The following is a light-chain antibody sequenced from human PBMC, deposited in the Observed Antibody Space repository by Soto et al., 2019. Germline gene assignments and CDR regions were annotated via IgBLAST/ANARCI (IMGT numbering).Light chain of an antibody. CDR1: SSDVGSYNL. V-gene: IGLV2-23*01. Sequence: QSALTQPASVSGSPGQSITISCTGTSSDVGSYNLVSWYQQHPGKAPKLMIYEGIKRPSGVSNRFSGSKSGNTASLTNSGLQADDEADYYCFSYAGSSTDVVFGGGTKLNVL. J-gene: IGLJ2*01. CDR2: EGI. CDR3: FSYAGSSTDVV.